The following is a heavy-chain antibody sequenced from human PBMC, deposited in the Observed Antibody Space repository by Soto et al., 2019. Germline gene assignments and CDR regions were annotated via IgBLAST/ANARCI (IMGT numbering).Heavy chain of an antibody. Sequence: RASVKVSCKVSGYTLTELSMHWVRQAPGKGLEWMGGFDPEDGETIYAQKFQGRVTMTEDTSTDTAYMELSSLRSEDTAVYYCAITHSSSSGYFDPWGQGTLVTVSS. CDR2: FDPEDGET. D-gene: IGHD6-6*01. CDR1: GYTLTELS. J-gene: IGHJ5*02. V-gene: IGHV1-24*01. CDR3: AITHSSSSGYFDP.